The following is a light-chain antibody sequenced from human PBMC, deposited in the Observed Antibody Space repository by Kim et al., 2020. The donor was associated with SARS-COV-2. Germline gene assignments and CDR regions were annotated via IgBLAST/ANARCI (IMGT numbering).Light chain of an antibody. CDR3: NSRDSSGDHQGV. CDR1: SLRTFA. J-gene: IGLJ3*02. V-gene: IGLV3-19*01. Sequence: SSELTQDPAVYVAWGQTVRITCRGDSLRTFAASWYQQKPRQAPVLVLYGENDRPSGIPDRFSGSISGDTASLTITGILAEDEADYHCNSRDSSGDHQGVCAGGTLLTVL. CDR2: GEN.